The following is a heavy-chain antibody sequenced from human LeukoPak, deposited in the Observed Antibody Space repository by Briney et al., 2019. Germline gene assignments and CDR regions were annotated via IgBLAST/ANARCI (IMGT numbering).Heavy chain of an antibody. J-gene: IGHJ4*02. CDR3: ARKPLSGGYGGTIDY. CDR2: INDDGVST. D-gene: IGHD5-12*01. CDR1: GFTLSSYW. V-gene: IGHV3-74*01. Sequence: GGSLRLSCATSGFTLSSYWMHWVRQVPGKGLEWLSRINDDGVSTSYADSVKGRFTISRDNAKNTLYLRMNSLRAEDTAIYYCARKPLSGGYGGTIDYWGQGTLVTVSS.